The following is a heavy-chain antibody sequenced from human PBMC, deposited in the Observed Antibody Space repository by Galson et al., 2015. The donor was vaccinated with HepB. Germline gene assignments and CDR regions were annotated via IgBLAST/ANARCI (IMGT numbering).Heavy chain of an antibody. CDR1: GFTFSSYS. CDR2: ISTSSSHI. V-gene: IGHV3-21*01. J-gene: IGHJ3*02. D-gene: IGHD3-22*01. Sequence: SLRLSCAASGFTFSSYSMNWVRQAPGKGLEWVSSISTSSSHIYYADSVKGRFAVSRDNAKNSLYLQMNSLGAEDTAVYYCARGSMIAQKLDVFDIWGQGTMVTVSS. CDR3: ARGSMIAQKLDVFDI.